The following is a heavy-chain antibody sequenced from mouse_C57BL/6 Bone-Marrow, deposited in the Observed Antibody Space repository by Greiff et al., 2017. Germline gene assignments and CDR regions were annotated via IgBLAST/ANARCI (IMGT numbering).Heavy chain of an antibody. V-gene: IGHV1-50*01. CDR2: IDPSDSYT. CDR3: AREDGYYSAWFAY. CDR1: GYTFTSYW. D-gene: IGHD2-3*01. Sequence: QVQLQQPGAELVKPGASVKLSCKASGYTFTSYWMQWVKQRPGQGLEWIGEIDPSDSYTNYNQKFKGKATLTVDTSSSTAYMQLSSLTSEDSAVYDGAREDGYYSAWFAYWGQGTLVTVSA. J-gene: IGHJ3*01.